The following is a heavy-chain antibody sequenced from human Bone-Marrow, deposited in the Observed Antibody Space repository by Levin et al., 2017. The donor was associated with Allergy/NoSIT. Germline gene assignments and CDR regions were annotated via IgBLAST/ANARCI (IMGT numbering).Heavy chain of an antibody. J-gene: IGHJ5*02. V-gene: IGHV1-2*06. D-gene: IGHD2-15*01. CDR2: INPNSGGT. CDR3: ARDRRYCSGGSCSMGTYNWFDP. Sequence: ASVKVSCKASGYTFTGYYMHWVRQAPGQGLEWMGRINPNSGGTNYAQKFQGRVTMTRDTSISTAYMELSRLRSDDTAVYYCARDRRYCSGGSCSMGTYNWFDPWGQGTLVTVSS. CDR1: GYTFTGYY.